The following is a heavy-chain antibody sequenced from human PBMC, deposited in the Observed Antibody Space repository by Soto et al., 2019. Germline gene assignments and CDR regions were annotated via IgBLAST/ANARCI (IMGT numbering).Heavy chain of an antibody. Sequence: QVQLVQSGPELKKPGSSVKVSCKASGGTFSSLTLSWVRQAPGQGPEWMGRIIPFLDITNYAQKFQGRVTISADKSTNASYMELSGLRSDDTAIYYSAGPIVGFTIWGQGTLVTVSS. V-gene: IGHV1-69*02. J-gene: IGHJ4*02. D-gene: IGHD1-26*01. CDR3: AGPIVGFTI. CDR1: GGTFSSLT. CDR2: IIPFLDIT.